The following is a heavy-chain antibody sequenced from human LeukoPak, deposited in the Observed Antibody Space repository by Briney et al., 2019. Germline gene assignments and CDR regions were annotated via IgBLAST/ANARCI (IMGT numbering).Heavy chain of an antibody. D-gene: IGHD5-12*01. CDR1: GYSFTNCW. V-gene: IGHV5-51*01. Sequence: GSSLMTSSKGSGYSFTNCWSCWVRQIPGKRVEWMGIIYPGDSDTTSNQSFQGQITISATISTTADYLPWNSRYASAAAMYFCSRRGNSAYAYWGQGTLVTVSS. CDR3: SRRGNSAYAY. J-gene: IGHJ4*02. CDR2: IYPGDSDT.